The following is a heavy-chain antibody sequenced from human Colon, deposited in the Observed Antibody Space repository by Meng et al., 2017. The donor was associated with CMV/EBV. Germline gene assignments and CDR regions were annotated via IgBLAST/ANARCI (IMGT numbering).Heavy chain of an antibody. CDR1: GITFSSYG. Sequence: FESGGGGFHTGVFLGLSCAASGITFSSYGMHWVRQAPGKGLEWVTFIRNDRSYEYYADSVQGRFTVSRDNSKNTMYLQMNSLGGDDTAVYYCAKVADYADFVMEYWGQGTLVTVSS. V-gene: IGHV3-30*02. CDR3: AKVADYADFVMEY. CDR2: IRNDRSYE. J-gene: IGHJ4*02. D-gene: IGHD4-17*01.